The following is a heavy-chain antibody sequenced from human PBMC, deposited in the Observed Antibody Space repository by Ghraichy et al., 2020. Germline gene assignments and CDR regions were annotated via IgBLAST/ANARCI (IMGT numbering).Heavy chain of an antibody. CDR1: GYTFTSYG. CDR2: ISAYNGNT. J-gene: IGHJ4*02. CDR3: ARDVRITGTTILDY. D-gene: IGHD1-7*01. Sequence: ASVKVSCKASGYTFTSYGISWVRQAPGQGLEWMGWISAYNGNTNYAQKLQGRVTMTTDTSTSTAYMELRSLRSDDTAVYYCARDVRITGTTILDYWGQGTLVTVSS. V-gene: IGHV1-18*04.